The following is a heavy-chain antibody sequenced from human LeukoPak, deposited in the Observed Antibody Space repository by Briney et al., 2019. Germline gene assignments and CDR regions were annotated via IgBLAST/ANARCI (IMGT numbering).Heavy chain of an antibody. CDR2: ISAYNGNT. V-gene: IGHV1-18*01. CDR3: ARDPQKLRSSYYYYGMAV. J-gene: IGHJ6*02. D-gene: IGHD5-12*01. Sequence: ASVKVSCKASGYTFTSYGISWVRQAPGQGLEWMGWISAYNGNTNYAQKLQGRVTMTTDTSTSTAYMELRSLRSDDTAVYYCARDPQKLRSSYYYYGMAVWGQGTTVTVSS. CDR1: GYTFTSYG.